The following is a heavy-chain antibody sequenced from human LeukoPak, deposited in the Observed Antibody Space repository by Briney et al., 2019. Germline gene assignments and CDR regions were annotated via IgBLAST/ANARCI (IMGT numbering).Heavy chain of an antibody. CDR2: IYHSGST. V-gene: IGHV4-4*02. J-gene: IGHJ5*02. Sequence: SGTLSLTCAVSGGSISSSNWWSWVRQPPGKGLEWIGEIYHSGSTNYNPSLKSRVTISVDKSKNQFSLKLSSATAADTAVYYCARVVAIQLWSSGNWFDPWGQGTLVTVSS. CDR1: GGSISSSNW. CDR3: ARVVAIQLWSSGNWFDP. D-gene: IGHD5-18*01.